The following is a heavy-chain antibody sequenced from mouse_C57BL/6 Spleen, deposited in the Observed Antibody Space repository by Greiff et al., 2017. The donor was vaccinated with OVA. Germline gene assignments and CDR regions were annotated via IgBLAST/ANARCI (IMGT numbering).Heavy chain of an antibody. CDR3: ARRYDYDGPFDY. Sequence: VQLQQPGAELVRPGTSVKLSCKASGYTFTSYWMHWVQQRPGQGLEWIGVIDPSDSYTNYNQKFKGKATLTVDTSSSTAYMQLSSLTSEDSAVYYCARRYDYDGPFDYWGQGTTLTVSS. CDR1: GYTFTSYW. V-gene: IGHV1-59*01. J-gene: IGHJ2*01. D-gene: IGHD2-4*01. CDR2: IDPSDSYT.